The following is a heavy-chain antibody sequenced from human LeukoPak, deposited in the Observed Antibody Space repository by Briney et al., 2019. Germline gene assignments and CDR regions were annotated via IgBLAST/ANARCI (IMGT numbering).Heavy chain of an antibody. J-gene: IGHJ6*03. Sequence: ASVKVSCKASGYTFTSYAMNWVRQAPGQGLEWMGWINTNTGNPTYAQGFTGRFVFSLDTSVSTAYLQISSLKAEDTAVYYCAGVTRLAVAGQFPGSPYYYYYYMDVWGKGTTVTVSS. CDR2: INTNTGNP. CDR3: AGVTRLAVAGQFPGSPYYYYYYMDV. D-gene: IGHD6-19*01. V-gene: IGHV7-4-1*02. CDR1: GYTFTSYA.